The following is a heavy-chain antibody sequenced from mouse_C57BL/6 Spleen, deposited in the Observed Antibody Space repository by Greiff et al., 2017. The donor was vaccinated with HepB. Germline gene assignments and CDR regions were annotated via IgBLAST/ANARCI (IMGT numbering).Heavy chain of an antibody. V-gene: IGHV1-61*01. CDR1: GYTFTSYW. CDR2: IYPSDSET. J-gene: IGHJ2*01. D-gene: IGHD2-3*01. Sequence: VQLQQPGAELVRPGSSVKLSCKASGYTFTSYWMDWVKQRPGQGLEWIGNIYPSDSETHYNQKFKDKATLTVDKSSSTAYMQLSSLTSEDSAVYYCARRLYDGYYWGQGTTLTVSS. CDR3: ARRLYDGYY.